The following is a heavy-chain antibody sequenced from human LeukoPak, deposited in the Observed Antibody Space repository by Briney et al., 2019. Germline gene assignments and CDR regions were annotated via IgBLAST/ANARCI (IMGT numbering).Heavy chain of an antibody. J-gene: IGHJ6*03. V-gene: IGHV3-48*03. CDR2: ISSSGSTI. CDR1: GFTFSSYE. D-gene: IGHD2/OR15-2a*01. Sequence: GGSLRLSCAASGFTFSSYEMNWVRQAPGKGLEWVSYISSSGSTIYYADSVKGRFTISRDNAKNSLYLQMNSLRAEDTAVYYCARDNTGVVGLHYYYYMDVWGKGTTVTISS. CDR3: ARDNTGVVGLHYYYYMDV.